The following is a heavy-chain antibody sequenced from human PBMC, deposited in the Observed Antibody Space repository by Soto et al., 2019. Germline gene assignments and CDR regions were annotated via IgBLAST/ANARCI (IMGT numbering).Heavy chain of an antibody. CDR3: ARAPYCSSTSCYADYYYYMDV. Sequence: GGSLRLSCAASGFTFSDYYMSWIRQAPGKGLEWVSYISSSGSTIYYADSVKGRFTISRDNAKNSLYLQMNSLRAEDTAVYYCARAPYCSSTSCYADYYYYMDVWGKGTTVTVSS. J-gene: IGHJ6*03. CDR1: GFTFSDYY. CDR2: ISSSGSTI. V-gene: IGHV3-11*01. D-gene: IGHD2-2*01.